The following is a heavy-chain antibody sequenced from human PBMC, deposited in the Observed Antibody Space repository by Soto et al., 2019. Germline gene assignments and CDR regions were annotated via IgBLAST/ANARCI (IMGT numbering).Heavy chain of an antibody. D-gene: IGHD6-19*01. Sequence: GGSLRLSCAPSGFIFRNYAMNWVRQAPGKGLEWVAVISFDESDKYYAESVKGRFTISRDSSKNTVSLEMTSLRAEDTAVYYCAKGGRQWLVTSDFYYWGQGALVTVS. J-gene: IGHJ4*02. CDR1: GFIFRNYA. CDR2: ISFDESDK. CDR3: AKGGRQWLVTSDFYY. V-gene: IGHV3-30-3*01.